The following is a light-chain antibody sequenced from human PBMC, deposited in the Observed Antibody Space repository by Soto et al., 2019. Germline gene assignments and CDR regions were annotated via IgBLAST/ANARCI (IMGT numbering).Light chain of an antibody. Sequence: QSVLTQPPSESGAPGQRVTISRTGSSSNIGAYYDVHWYQQFPGTAPKLLIYGNNNRPSGVPDRFSGSKSDTSASLAITGLQAEDEADYYCQSFDSSLRGPVFGGGTKLTVL. CDR1: SSNIGAYYD. CDR3: QSFDSSLRGPV. V-gene: IGLV1-40*01. CDR2: GNN. J-gene: IGLJ2*01.